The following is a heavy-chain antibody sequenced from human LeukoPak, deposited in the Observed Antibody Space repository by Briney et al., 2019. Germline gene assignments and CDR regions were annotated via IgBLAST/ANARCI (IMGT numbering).Heavy chain of an antibody. D-gene: IGHD1-7*01. J-gene: IGHJ6*02. CDR1: GYTFTTYY. CDR2: INPSGGGT. Sequence: EASVKVSCKASGYTFTTYYMHWVRQAPGQGLEWMGIINPSGGGTSYAQKFQGRVTMTRDTSTSTVYMELSSLRSEDTAVYYCARDKGYNWNYDYYYYGMDVWGQGTTVTVSS. V-gene: IGHV1-46*01. CDR3: ARDKGYNWNYDYYYYGMDV.